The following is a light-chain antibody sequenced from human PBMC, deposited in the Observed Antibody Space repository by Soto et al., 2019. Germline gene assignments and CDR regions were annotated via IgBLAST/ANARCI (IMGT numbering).Light chain of an antibody. Sequence: DIQMTQSPSSLSASVGDRVTITCRASQSISSYLNWYHQKPGKAPKLLIYASSSLQSGVPSRFSGSVYGTDFTLTISSLQPEDFETYYCQQSYSTPFTFGPGTKVDNK. CDR2: ASS. CDR1: QSISSY. J-gene: IGKJ3*01. V-gene: IGKV1-39*01. CDR3: QQSYSTPFT.